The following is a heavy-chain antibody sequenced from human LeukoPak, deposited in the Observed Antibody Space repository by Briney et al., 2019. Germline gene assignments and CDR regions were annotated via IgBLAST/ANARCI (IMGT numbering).Heavy chain of an antibody. V-gene: IGHV3-33*01. Sequence: GGSLRLSCAASGFTFSGHGMHWVRQAPGKGLEWVAVIWFDGSKEYYADSVKGRFTISRDNSKNMLYLQMSSLRAEDTAVYYCARYSSGWFLDHWGQGTLVTVSS. CDR2: IWFDGSKE. CDR3: ARYSSGWFLDH. D-gene: IGHD6-19*01. J-gene: IGHJ4*02. CDR1: GFTFSGHG.